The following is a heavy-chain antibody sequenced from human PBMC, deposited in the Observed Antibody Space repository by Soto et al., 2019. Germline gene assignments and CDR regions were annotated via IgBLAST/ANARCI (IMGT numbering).Heavy chain of an antibody. V-gene: IGHV1-2*02. D-gene: IGHD2-15*01. CDR1: GYTFGHYY. Sequence: ASVKVSCKTSGYTFGHYYIHWVRQAPEQGLEWLGWINPNGGATNYAPKFQGRIAMTSDATISTVHMELSGLRPDDTAVYYCARLNVVEMVVSGKDSWGQGTLVTVSS. CDR2: INPNGGAT. J-gene: IGHJ4*02. CDR3: ARLNVVEMVVSGKDS.